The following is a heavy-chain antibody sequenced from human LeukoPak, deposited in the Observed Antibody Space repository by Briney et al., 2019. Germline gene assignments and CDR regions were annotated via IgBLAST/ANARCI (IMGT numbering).Heavy chain of an antibody. CDR2: IYSGGST. D-gene: IGHD5-18*01. V-gene: IGHV3-53*01. CDR1: GFTVSSNY. J-gene: IGHJ4*02. Sequence: PGGSLRLSCAASGFTVSSNYMSWVRRAPGKGLGWVSVIYSGGSTYYADSVKGRFTISRDNSKNTLYLQMNSLRAEDTAVYYCAIGWGYSYGYPADYWGQGTLVTVSS. CDR3: AIGWGYSYGYPADY.